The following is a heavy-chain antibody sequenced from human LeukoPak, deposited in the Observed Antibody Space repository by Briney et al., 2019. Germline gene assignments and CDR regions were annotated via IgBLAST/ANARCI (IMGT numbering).Heavy chain of an antibody. CDR3: AKDIRYCSGGSCYSNYYYYGMDV. D-gene: IGHD2-15*01. Sequence: XVRQAPXXXLXXXXGISWNSGSXXYADSVKGRFTISRDNAKNSLYLQMNSLRAEDTALYYCAKDIRYCSGGSCYSNYYYYGMDVWGQGTTVTVSS. V-gene: IGHV3-9*01. CDR2: ISWNSGSX. J-gene: IGHJ6*02.